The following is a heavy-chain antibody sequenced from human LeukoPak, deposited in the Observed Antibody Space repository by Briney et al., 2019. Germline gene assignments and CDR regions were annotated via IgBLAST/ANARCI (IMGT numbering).Heavy chain of an antibody. V-gene: IGHV5-51*01. D-gene: IGHD3-22*01. CDR3: ARTMTYYYDSSGSYYYYGMDV. Sequence: LGESLKISCRGSGYSFTSYWIGWVRQMPGKGLEWMGIIYPGDSDTRYSPSFQGQVTISVDKSISTAYLQWSSLEASDTAMYYCARTMTYYYDSSGSYYYYGMDVWGQGTTVTVSS. J-gene: IGHJ6*02. CDR2: IYPGDSDT. CDR1: GYSFTSYW.